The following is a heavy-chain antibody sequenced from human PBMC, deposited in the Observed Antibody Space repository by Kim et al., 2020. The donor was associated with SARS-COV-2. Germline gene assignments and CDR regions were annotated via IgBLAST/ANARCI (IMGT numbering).Heavy chain of an antibody. Sequence: GGSLRLSCAASGFTFDDYTMHWVRQAPGKGLEWVSLISWDGGSTYYADSVKGRFTISRDNSKNSLYLQMNSLRTEDTALYYCANNRRRTTGYYYGMDVWGQGTTVTVSS. CDR1: GFTFDDYT. CDR3: ANNRRRTTGYYYGMDV. D-gene: IGHD1-1*01. J-gene: IGHJ6*02. V-gene: IGHV3-43*01. CDR2: ISWDGGST.